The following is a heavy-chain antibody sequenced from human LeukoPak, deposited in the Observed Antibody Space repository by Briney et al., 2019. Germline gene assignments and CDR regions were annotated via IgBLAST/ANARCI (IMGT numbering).Heavy chain of an antibody. Sequence: SETLSVTCAVYGGSFSDYYWTWIRQPPGKGLEWIGEINHSGSPNNNPSLKSRVSISFDTSKNQFSLKLTSVTAADTAVYYCGSRRTAMFGVIKGPIDYWGQGTLVTVSS. CDR3: GSRRTAMFGVIKGPIDY. CDR1: GGSFSDYY. CDR2: INHSGSP. D-gene: IGHD3-3*01. J-gene: IGHJ4*02. V-gene: IGHV4-34*01.